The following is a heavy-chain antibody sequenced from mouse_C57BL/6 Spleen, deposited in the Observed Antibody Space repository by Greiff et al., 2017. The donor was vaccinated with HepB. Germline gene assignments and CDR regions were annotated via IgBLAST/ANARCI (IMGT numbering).Heavy chain of an antibody. V-gene: IGHV1-42*01. J-gene: IGHJ4*01. D-gene: IGHD2-4*01. CDR1: GYSFTGYY. CDR3: TRSLRSDYDGYAMDY. CDR2: INPSTGGT. Sequence: VQLQQSGPELVKPGASVKISCKASGYSFTGYYMNWVKQSPEKSLEWIGEINPSTGGTTYNQKFKAKATLTVDKSSSTAYMQLKSLTSEDSAVYYCTRSLRSDYDGYAMDYWGQGTSVTVSS.